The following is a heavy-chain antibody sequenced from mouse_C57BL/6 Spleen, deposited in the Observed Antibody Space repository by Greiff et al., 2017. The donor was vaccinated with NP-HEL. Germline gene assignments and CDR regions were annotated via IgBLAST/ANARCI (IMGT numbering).Heavy chain of an antibody. CDR3: ARPSHGSSEGAWFAY. J-gene: IGHJ3*01. V-gene: IGHV5-12*01. D-gene: IGHD1-1*01. CDR1: GFTFSDYY. CDR2: ISNGGGST. Sequence: EVQRVESGGGLVQPGGSLKLSCAASGFTFSDYYMYWVRQTPEKRLEWVAYISNGGGSTYYPDTVKGRFTISRDNAKNTLYLQMSRLKTEDTAMYYCARPSHGSSEGAWFAYWGQGTLVTVSA.